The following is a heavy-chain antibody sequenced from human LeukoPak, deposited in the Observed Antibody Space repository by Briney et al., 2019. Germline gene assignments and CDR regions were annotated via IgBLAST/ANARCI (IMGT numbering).Heavy chain of an antibody. V-gene: IGHV4-34*01. D-gene: IGHD1-26*01. CDR3: ARARGRGWFDP. J-gene: IGHJ5*02. Sequence: SETLSLTCAVYGGSFSGYYCSWMRQPPGKGLEWIVEINHSGSTNYNPSLKRRVTISVDASKNPFSVQMSSVTAADTAVYYCARARGRGWFDPWGQGTVVSVSS. CDR2: INHSGST. CDR1: GGSFSGYY.